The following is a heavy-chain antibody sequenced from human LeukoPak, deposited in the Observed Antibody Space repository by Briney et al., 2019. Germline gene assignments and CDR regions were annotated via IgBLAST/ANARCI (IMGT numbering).Heavy chain of an antibody. CDR3: ARPSYTLLIPFDY. Sequence: SETLSLTCTVSGGSISSSSYYWGWIPQPPGMGLEWLGSIYYSGSTYYNPSLKSRVTISVDTSKNQFSLKLSSVTAADTAVYYCARPSYTLLIPFDYWGQGTLVTVSS. CDR1: GGSISSSSYY. D-gene: IGHD2-15*01. V-gene: IGHV4-39*01. CDR2: IYYSGST. J-gene: IGHJ4*02.